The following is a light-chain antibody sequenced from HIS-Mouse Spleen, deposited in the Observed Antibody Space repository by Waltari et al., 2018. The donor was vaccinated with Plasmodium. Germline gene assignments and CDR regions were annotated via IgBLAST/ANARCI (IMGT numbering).Light chain of an antibody. V-gene: IGLV2-14*03. CDR3: SSYTSSSTLV. CDR2: DVS. J-gene: IGLJ2*01. CDR1: SSDLGGFNY. Sequence: QSALTQPASVSGSPGQSLPISCTGISSDLGGFNYLSWYQQHPGKAPKLMIYDVSNRPSGVSNRFSGSKSGNTASLTISGLQAEDEADYYCSSYTSSSTLVFGGGTKLTVL.